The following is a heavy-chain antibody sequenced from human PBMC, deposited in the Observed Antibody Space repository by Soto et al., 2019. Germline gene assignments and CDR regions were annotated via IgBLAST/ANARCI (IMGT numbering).Heavy chain of an antibody. J-gene: IGHJ3*01. D-gene: IGHD2-8*02. CDR2: INPTSSHI. Sequence: EVQLVESGGGLVMPGGSLRLSCAASGFTFSAYHMNWVRQAPGKGLEWVSSINPTSSHIYYADSVRGRFTISRDDSKNSVSLQMNSLRTEDAALYYCARGYCGGGVCYIRRDAFDVWGQGTMVNVS. CDR1: GFTFSAYH. CDR3: ARGYCGGGVCYIRRDAFDV. V-gene: IGHV3-21*01.